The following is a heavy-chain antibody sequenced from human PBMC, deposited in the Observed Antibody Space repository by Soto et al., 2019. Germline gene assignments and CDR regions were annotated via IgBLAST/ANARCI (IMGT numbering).Heavy chain of an antibody. CDR1: GGSVSSGSYY. CDR2: IYYSGST. V-gene: IGHV4-61*01. D-gene: IGHD7-27*01. J-gene: IGHJ3*02. Sequence: QVQLQESGPGLVKPSETLSLTCTVSGGSVSSGSYYWSWIRQPPGKGLEWIGYIYYSGSTNYNPSLKSRVTISVDTSKNQFSLKLSSVTAADTAVYYCASSGDPEENAFDIWGQGTMVTVSS. CDR3: ASSGDPEENAFDI.